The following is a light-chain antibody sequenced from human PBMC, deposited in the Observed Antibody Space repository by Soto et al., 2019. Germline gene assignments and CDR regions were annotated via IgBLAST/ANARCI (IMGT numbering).Light chain of an antibody. V-gene: IGKV1-5*01. CDR3: QQYESYSPWM. J-gene: IGKJ1*01. Sequence: DIQMTQSPSTLSASVGDRVTITCRASQSISSWLAWYQQKPGKAPKLLIYDASNLESGVPSRFRGSGSGTEFTLTISSLQPDDFATYYCQQYESYSPWMFGQGTKVDNK. CDR2: DAS. CDR1: QSISSW.